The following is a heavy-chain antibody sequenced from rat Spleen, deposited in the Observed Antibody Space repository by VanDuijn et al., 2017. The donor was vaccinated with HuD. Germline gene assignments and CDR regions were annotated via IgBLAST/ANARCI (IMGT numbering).Heavy chain of an antibody. J-gene: IGHJ4*01. Sequence: EVQLVESGGGLVQPGRSLKLSCVASGFTFNNYWMTWIRQAPGKGLEWVASITNTGDSTSSPDSVKGRFTISRDNAKNTQYLQMDSLRSEDTATYYCTRGYVMDAWGQGASVTVSS. CDR2: ITNTGDST. V-gene: IGHV5-31*01. CDR3: TRGYVMDA. CDR1: GFTFNNYW.